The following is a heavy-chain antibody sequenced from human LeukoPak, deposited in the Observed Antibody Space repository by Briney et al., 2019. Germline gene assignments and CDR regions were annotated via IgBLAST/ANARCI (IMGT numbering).Heavy chain of an antibody. CDR3: ARLFTRAWEYRYGMDV. D-gene: IGHD1-26*01. V-gene: IGHV4-39*02. Sequence: SETLSLTCTVSGGSIRTDGSYWAWIRQPPGKGLEWIGSVYIDGITHYNSSLQSRVTLSIDTSKNHFSLRLTSVTAADTAVFYCARLFTRAWEYRYGMDVWGQGTAVTVSS. CDR2: VYIDGIT. J-gene: IGHJ6*02. CDR1: GGSIRTDGSY.